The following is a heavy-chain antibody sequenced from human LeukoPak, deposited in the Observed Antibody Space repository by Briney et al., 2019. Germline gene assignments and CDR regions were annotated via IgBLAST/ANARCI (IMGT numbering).Heavy chain of an antibody. V-gene: IGHV5-51*01. J-gene: IGHJ6*03. Sequence: GESLKISCKGSGYSFTSYWIGWVRQMPGKGLEWMGIIYPGDSDTRHSPSFQGQVTISADKSISTAYLQWSSLKASDTAMYYCARVVVAATHYYYYYMDVWGKGTMVTVSS. CDR3: ARVVVAATHYYYYYMDV. D-gene: IGHD2-15*01. CDR1: GYSFTSYW. CDR2: IYPGDSDT.